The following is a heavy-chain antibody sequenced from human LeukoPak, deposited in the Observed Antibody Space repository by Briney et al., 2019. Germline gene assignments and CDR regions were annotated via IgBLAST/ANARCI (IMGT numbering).Heavy chain of an antibody. CDR3: ASRPYYYDSSGYYGDDAFDI. V-gene: IGHV1-69*05. CDR2: IIPIFGTA. Sequence: GSSVKVSCQASGGTFSSYAISGVRQAPGQGLEWMGGIIPIFGTANYAQKFQGRVTITTDESTSTAYMELSSLRSEDTAVYYCASRPYYYDSSGYYGDDAFDIWEQGTMVTVSS. J-gene: IGHJ3*02. D-gene: IGHD3-22*01. CDR1: GGTFSSYA.